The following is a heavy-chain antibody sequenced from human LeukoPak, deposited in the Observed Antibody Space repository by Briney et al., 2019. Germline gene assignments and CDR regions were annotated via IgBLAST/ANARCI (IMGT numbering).Heavy chain of an antibody. CDR2: IIPIFGTA. CDR3: ARLGWYGSSGYPDY. V-gene: IGHV1-69*13. Sequence: SVKVSCKASGGTFSSYAISWVRQAPGQGLEWMGGIIPIFGTANYAQKFQGRVTITADESTSTAYMELSSLRSEDTAVYYCARLGWYGSSGYPDYWGQGTLVTVSS. D-gene: IGHD3-22*01. CDR1: GGTFSSYA. J-gene: IGHJ4*02.